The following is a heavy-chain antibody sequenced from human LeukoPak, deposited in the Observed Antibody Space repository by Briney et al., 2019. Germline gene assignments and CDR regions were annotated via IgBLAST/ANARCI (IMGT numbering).Heavy chain of an antibody. D-gene: IGHD2-2*02. CDR2: TYYSGST. V-gene: IGHV4-39*07. J-gene: IGHJ5*02. CDR3: ARIPAAIRRSSYNWFDP. CDR1: GVSISSSDYY. Sequence: SETLSLTCVVSGVSISSSDYYWGWVRQPPGKGLERIGNTYYSGSTYYNPSLKSRVIISEDTSKNQFSLRLNSVTAADTAVYYCARIPAAIRRSSYNWFDPWGRGTLVTVSS.